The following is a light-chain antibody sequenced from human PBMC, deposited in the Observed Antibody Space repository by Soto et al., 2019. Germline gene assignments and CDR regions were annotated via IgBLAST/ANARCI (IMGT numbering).Light chain of an antibody. CDR2: SDN. Sequence: QSVVTQPPSASGTPGQKVTITCTGSSYNIGSNYVYWYQHLPGTAPKLLIFSDNERPSGVPERFSGSKSGTSASLAISGLRSEDEADYYCSTWAASQSGYVYGTGTQLTVL. V-gene: IGLV1-47*02. CDR3: STWAASQSGYV. CDR1: SYNIGSNY. J-gene: IGLJ1*01.